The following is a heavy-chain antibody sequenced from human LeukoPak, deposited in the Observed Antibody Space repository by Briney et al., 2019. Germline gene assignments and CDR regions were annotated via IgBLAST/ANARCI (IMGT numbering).Heavy chain of an antibody. D-gene: IGHD6-13*01. CDR1: GYTFTGYY. V-gene: IGHV1-2*02. J-gene: IGHJ4*02. CDR2: INPNSGGT. CDR3: AREVAAEGTSY. Sequence: ASVKVSCKASGYTFTGYYMHWVRHAPGQGLEWMGWINPNSGGTNYAQKFQGRVTMSRDTSISTAYMELSRLRSDDTAVYYCAREVAAEGTSYWGQGTLVTVSS.